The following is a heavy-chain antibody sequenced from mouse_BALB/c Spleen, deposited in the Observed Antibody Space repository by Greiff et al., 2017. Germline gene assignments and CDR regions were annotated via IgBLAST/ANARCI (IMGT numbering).Heavy chain of an antibody. Sequence: VQLQQSAAELARPGASVKMSCKASGYTFTSYTMHWVKQRPGQGLEWIGYINPSSGYTEYNQKFKDKTTLTADKSSSTAYMQLSSLTSEDSAVYYCARLGYDNYAMDYWGQGTSVTVSS. D-gene: IGHD2-2*01. CDR1: GYTFTSYT. CDR2: INPSSGYT. J-gene: IGHJ4*01. CDR3: ARLGYDNYAMDY. V-gene: IGHV1-4*02.